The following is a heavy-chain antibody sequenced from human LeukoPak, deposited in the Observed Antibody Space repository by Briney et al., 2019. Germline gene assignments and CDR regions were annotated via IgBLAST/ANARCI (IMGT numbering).Heavy chain of an antibody. J-gene: IGHJ4*02. CDR2: INHTGNT. CDR1: GGSLSGYY. D-gene: IGHD2-15*01. V-gene: IGHV4-34*01. Sequence: SETLSLTCVVYGGSLSGYYWSWIRQSPGKGLEWIGEINHTGNTNYNPSLKSRVTISVDTSKNQFSLKLSSVTAADTAVYYCARSLRRRYCSGGSCYFTEGGNFDYWGQGTLVTVSS. CDR3: ARSLRRRYCSGGSCYFTEGGNFDY.